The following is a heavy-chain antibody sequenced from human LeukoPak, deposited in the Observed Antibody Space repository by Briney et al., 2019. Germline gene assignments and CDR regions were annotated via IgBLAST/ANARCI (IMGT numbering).Heavy chain of an antibody. D-gene: IGHD3-22*01. CDR3: VRARGDRSGYYRY. V-gene: IGHV1-18*01. J-gene: IGHJ4*02. Sequence: ASVKVSCKTSGYTFTKYGISWVRQAPGQGPEWMGWISVYDGNTNYAQKLQDRLTLTTDTSTDTAHMELRSLRSDDPAVYYCVRARGDRSGYYRYWGQGTLVTVSS. CDR1: GYTFTKYG. CDR2: ISVYDGNT.